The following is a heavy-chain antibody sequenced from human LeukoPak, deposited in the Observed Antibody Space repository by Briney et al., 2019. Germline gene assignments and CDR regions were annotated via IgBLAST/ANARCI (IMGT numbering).Heavy chain of an antibody. CDR1: GFTFSSYS. CDR2: ISSSSSYI. Sequence: GGSLRLSCAASGFTFSSYSMNWVRQAPGKGLEWVSSISSSSSYIYYADSVKGRFTISRDNAKNSLYLQMNSLRAEDTAVYYCASGSSTNLLVYWGQGTLVTVSS. J-gene: IGHJ4*02. CDR3: ASGSSTNLLVY. D-gene: IGHD2-2*01. V-gene: IGHV3-21*01.